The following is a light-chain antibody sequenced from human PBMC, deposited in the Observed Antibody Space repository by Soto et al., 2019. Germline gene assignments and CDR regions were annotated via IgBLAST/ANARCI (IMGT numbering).Light chain of an antibody. CDR3: SSYTGTKNLL. V-gene: IGLV2-8*01. Sequence: QSVLTQPPSASGSPGQSVTISCTGTSSDIGGYDYVSWYQQHPGKVPKLLIYEVSKRPSGVPDRFSGSKSGKTASLTVPGLQAEDEADYYCSSYTGTKNLLFGGGTKVTVL. CDR2: EVS. J-gene: IGLJ2*01. CDR1: SSDIGGYDY.